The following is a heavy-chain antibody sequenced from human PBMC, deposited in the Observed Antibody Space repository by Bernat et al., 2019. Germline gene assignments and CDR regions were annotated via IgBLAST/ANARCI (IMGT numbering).Heavy chain of an antibody. J-gene: IGHJ3*02. CDR3: ARGECSGGRCYSVPAFDI. D-gene: IGHD2-15*01. CDR1: GYTFTGYY. CDR2: INPNSGGT. V-gene: IGHV1-2*04. Sequence: QVQLVQSGAEVKKPGASVKVSCKASGYTFTGYYMHWVRQAPGQGLEWMGWINPNSGGTNYAQKFQGWVTMTRDTSISTAYMELSRLRSDDTAVYYCARGECSGGRCYSVPAFDIWGQGTMVTVSS.